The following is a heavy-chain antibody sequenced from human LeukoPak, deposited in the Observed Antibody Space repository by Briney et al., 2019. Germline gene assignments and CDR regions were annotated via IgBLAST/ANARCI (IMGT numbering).Heavy chain of an antibody. CDR2: IYPGDSDT. V-gene: IGHV5-51*01. D-gene: IGHD1-26*01. Sequence: GESLKISCKGPGYSFTSYWIGWGRQMPGKGLGGMGIIYPGDSDTRYCPSFQGQVTISADKSISTAYLQWSSLKASDTGRYYCARQGNAGSDYWGQGALVTVSS. CDR3: ARQGNAGSDY. J-gene: IGHJ4*02. CDR1: GYSFTSYW.